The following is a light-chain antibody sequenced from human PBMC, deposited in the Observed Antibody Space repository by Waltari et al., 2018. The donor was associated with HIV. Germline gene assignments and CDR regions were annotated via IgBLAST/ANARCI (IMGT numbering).Light chain of an antibody. J-gene: IGKJ4*01. CDR3: QQYYNNPLT. CDR2: WAS. V-gene: IGKV4-1*01. CDR1: RSLIYNSNKHTY. Sequence: DIEVTQSPESLAVSLGERATLNCTSSRSLIYNSNKHTYLAWYQQRPRQPPKLLIYWASTRESGVPDRFNGIGSGTDFTLTISGLLAEDVATYYCQQYYNNPLTFGGVTRVEI.